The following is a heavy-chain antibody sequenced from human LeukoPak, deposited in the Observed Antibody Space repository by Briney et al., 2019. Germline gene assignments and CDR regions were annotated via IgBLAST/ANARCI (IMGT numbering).Heavy chain of an antibody. CDR1: EFTFRNYA. D-gene: IGHD6-19*01. J-gene: IGHJ4*02. CDR2: ISSGGGTT. V-gene: IGHV3-23*01. CDR3: ATHRYSSGWYYFDY. Sequence: PGGSLRLSCAASEFTFRNYAMCWVRQAPGKGLEWVSRISSGGGTTDYADSVKGRFTIFRDNSKNTLYLQMNSLRAEDTAVYYCATHRYSSGWYYFDYWGQGTLVTVSS.